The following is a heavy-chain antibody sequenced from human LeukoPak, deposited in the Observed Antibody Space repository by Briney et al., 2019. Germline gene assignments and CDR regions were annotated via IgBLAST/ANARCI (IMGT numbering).Heavy chain of an antibody. D-gene: IGHD6-13*01. V-gene: IGHV3-30*18. J-gene: IGHJ6*02. Sequence: GRSLRLSCAASGFTFSSYGMHWVRQAPGKGLEWVAVKSYDGSNKYYADSVKGRFTISRDNSKNTLYLQMNSLRAEDTAVYYCAKGIAAAGADYYYYGMDVWGQGTTVTVSS. CDR1: GFTFSSYG. CDR2: KSYDGSNK. CDR3: AKGIAAAGADYYYYGMDV.